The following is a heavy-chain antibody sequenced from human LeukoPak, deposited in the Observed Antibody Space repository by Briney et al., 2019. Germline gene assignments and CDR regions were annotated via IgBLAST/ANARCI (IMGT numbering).Heavy chain of an antibody. CDR2: ISGSGDGT. D-gene: IGHD3-22*01. Sequence: TGGSLRLSCVASGFTFSSYAMSWVRQAPGKGLEWVSAISGSGDGTYYTDSVRGRFTISRDNSKNTLYLQMNSLRVEDTAIYYCAKGGHYDSSGYSPFDYWGQGTLVTVSS. V-gene: IGHV3-23*01. CDR3: AKGGHYDSSGYSPFDY. CDR1: GFTFSSYA. J-gene: IGHJ4*02.